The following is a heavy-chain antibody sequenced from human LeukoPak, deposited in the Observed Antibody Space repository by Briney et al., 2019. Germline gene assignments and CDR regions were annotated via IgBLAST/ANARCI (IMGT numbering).Heavy chain of an antibody. CDR2: ISTYNGKT. J-gene: IGHJ6*02. D-gene: IGHD6-19*01. V-gene: IGHV1-18*01. CDR3: ARADSSGTYYYGMDV. Sequence: ASVKVSCKASGYTFSSYGISWVRQAPGQGLEWMGWISTYNGKTNYAQKLQGRVTMTTDTSTSTAYMELRSLRSDDTAVYYCARADSSGTYYYGMDVWGQGTTVTVSS. CDR1: GYTFSSYG.